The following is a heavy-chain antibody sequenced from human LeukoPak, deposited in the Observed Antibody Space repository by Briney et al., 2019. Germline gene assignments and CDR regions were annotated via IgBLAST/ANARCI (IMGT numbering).Heavy chain of an antibody. CDR2: INPNSAGT. CDR3: ARGLSATSVIRGVMDN. CDR1: GYTFTDYY. Sequence: ASVKVSCKASGYTFTDYYMHWVRQAPGQGLEWMGRINPNSAGTNYAQKFKGRVTMTRDTSISTAYMELSSLRSDDTAVYYCARGLSATSVIRGVMDNWGQGTLVTVSS. V-gene: IGHV1-2*06. J-gene: IGHJ4*02. D-gene: IGHD3-10*01.